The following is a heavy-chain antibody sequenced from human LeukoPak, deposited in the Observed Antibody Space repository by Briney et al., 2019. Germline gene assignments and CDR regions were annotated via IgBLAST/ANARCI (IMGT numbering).Heavy chain of an antibody. V-gene: IGHV4-30-4*01. Sequence: PSQTLSLTCTVSGASIRSGDYYWSWIRQPPGKGLEWIGYIYYSGSTYYNPSLKSRITISVDTSENRFSLELSSVTAADTAVYYCARDCSGGSCYGAFDIWGQGTMVTVSS. J-gene: IGHJ3*02. CDR2: IYYSGST. CDR3: ARDCSGGSCYGAFDI. CDR1: GASIRSGDYY. D-gene: IGHD2-15*01.